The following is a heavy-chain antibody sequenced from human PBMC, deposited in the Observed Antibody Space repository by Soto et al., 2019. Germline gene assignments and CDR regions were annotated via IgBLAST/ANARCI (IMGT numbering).Heavy chain of an antibody. CDR3: ARGKGLEENYYYNGLDI. Sequence: ASVTVSCRASGYTLTSSDINWVREATVQGREWRDWMNSTRGNTGYAQRFQGSVNSTRDTSASTAYVELSIRRSEDTAVYYCARGKGLEENYYYNGLDIWGQGTTVTVS. D-gene: IGHD1-1*01. CDR2: MNSTRGNT. J-gene: IGHJ6*02. CDR1: GYTLTSSD. V-gene: IGHV1-8*01.